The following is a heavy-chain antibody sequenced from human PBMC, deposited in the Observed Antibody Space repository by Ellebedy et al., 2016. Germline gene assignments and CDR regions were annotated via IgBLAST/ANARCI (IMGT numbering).Heavy chain of an antibody. CDR3: ARLVVVAASRATGDY. CDR1: GGSISSYC. CDR2: IYYSGST. J-gene: IGHJ4*02. D-gene: IGHD2-15*01. Sequence: SETLSLTCTVSGGSISSYCWSWIRQPPGKGLEWIGYIYYSGSTNYNPSLKSRVTISVDKSKNQFSLKLSSVTAADTAVYYCARLVVVAASRATGDYWGQGTLVTVSS. V-gene: IGHV4-59*12.